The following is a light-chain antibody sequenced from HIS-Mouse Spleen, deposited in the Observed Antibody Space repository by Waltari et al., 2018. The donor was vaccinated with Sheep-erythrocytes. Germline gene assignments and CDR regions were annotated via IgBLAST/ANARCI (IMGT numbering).Light chain of an antibody. V-gene: IGLV2-23*01. J-gene: IGLJ3*02. CDR2: EGS. CDR3: SSYAGSNNWV. CDR1: SSDVGCYNL. Sequence: QSALTQPASVSGSPGQSITIPCTGTSSDVGCYNLVSWYQQHPGKAPKLMIYEGSKRPSGVSNRFSGSKSGNTASLTISGLRAEDEADYYCSSYAGSNNWVFGGGTKLTVL.